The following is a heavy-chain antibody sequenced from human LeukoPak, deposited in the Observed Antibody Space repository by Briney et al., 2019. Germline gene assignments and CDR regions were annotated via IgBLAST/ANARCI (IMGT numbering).Heavy chain of an antibody. Sequence: GGSLRLSCAASGFSFSDYYMTWIRQAPGKGLEWVSHISGSGSTIYYADSVKGRFTISRDNAKKSLYLQMNSLRAEDTAVYYCANEAAAAPDWYFDLWGRGTLVTVSS. CDR3: ANEAAAAPDWYFDL. V-gene: IGHV3-11*01. J-gene: IGHJ2*01. CDR2: ISGSGSTI. D-gene: IGHD6-25*01. CDR1: GFSFSDYY.